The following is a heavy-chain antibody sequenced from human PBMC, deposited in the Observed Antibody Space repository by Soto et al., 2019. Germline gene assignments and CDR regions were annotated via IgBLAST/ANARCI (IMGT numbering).Heavy chain of an antibody. CDR1: GYTFTSYY. CDR3: ARDSGITMVRGVIIPDYYYYYGMDV. V-gene: IGHV1-46*01. D-gene: IGHD3-10*01. J-gene: IGHJ6*02. Sequence: QVQLVQSGAEVKKPGASVKVSCKAPGYTFTSYYMHWVRQAPGQGLEWMGIINPSDGSTNYAQKLQGRVTMTTDTSTSTAYMELRSLRSDDTAVYYCARDSGITMVRGVIIPDYYYYYGMDVWGQGTTVTVSS. CDR2: INPSDGST.